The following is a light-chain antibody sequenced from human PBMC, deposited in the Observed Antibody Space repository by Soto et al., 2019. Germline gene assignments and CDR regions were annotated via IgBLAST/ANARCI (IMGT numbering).Light chain of an antibody. J-gene: IGKJ1*01. CDR1: QSVSSN. CDR2: DAS. Sequence: EIVMTQSPATLSLSPGERATLSCRASQSVSSNLAWYQQKPGQAPRLLIYDASTRATAIPARFSGSGSGTEFTLTISSLQSEDFAIYYCQQYNNWLTWTFGQGNKVDIK. CDR3: QQYNNWLTWT. V-gene: IGKV3-15*01.